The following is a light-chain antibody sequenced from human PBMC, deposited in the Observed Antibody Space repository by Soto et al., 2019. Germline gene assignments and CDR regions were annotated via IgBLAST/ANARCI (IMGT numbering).Light chain of an antibody. J-gene: IGKJ5*01. V-gene: IGKV3-20*01. CDR3: QQYGSSPIT. Sequence: EIVMTQSPATLSVSPGGRATLSCRASQSVSSNLAWYQQKPGQAPRLLIYGASSRATGIPDRFSGSGSGTDFTLTISRLEPEDFAVYYCQQYGSSPITFGQGTRLENK. CDR1: QSVSSN. CDR2: GAS.